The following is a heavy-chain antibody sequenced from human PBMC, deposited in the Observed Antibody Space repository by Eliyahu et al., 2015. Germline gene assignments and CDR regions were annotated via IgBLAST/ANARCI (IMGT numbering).Heavy chain of an antibody. CDR1: GYSFTGFF. Sequence: QVQLVQSGAEVKKPGASVKVSCKASGYSFTGFFFHWVRQAPGQGLEWMGIINPSGGSTSYAQKFQGRVTMTRDTSTSSVYMELSSLRSEDTAVYYCAREVRDGSNWFDPWGQGTLVTVSS. D-gene: IGHD3-10*01. CDR3: AREVRDGSNWFDP. J-gene: IGHJ5*02. V-gene: IGHV1-46*01. CDR2: INPSGGST.